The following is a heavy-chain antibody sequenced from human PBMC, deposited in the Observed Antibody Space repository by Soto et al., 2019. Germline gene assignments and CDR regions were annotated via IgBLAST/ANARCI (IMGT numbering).Heavy chain of an antibody. CDR1: GGTFSSYA. Sequence: SVKVSCKASGGTFSSYAISWVRQAPGQGLEWMGGIIPIFGTANYTQKFQGRVTITADESTSTAYMELSSLRSEDTAVYYCARTTNYYDSSGYEASYAFDIWGQGTMVTVSS. V-gene: IGHV1-69*13. CDR3: ARTTNYYDSSGYEASYAFDI. CDR2: IIPIFGTA. D-gene: IGHD3-22*01. J-gene: IGHJ3*02.